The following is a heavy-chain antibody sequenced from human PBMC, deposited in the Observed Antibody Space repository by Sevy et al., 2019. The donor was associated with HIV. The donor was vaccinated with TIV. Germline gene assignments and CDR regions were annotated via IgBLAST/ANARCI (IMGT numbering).Heavy chain of an antibody. Sequence: GGSLRLSCAASGFTFSSYEMDWVRQAPGKGLEWVSYISSSGSTIYYADSVKGRFTISRDNAKNSLYLQMNSLRAEDTAVYYCARDSDSSSCLPRPMGYYYGMDVWGQGTTVTVSS. CDR1: GFTFSSYE. CDR3: ARDSDSSSCLPRPMGYYYGMDV. J-gene: IGHJ6*02. CDR2: ISSSGSTI. V-gene: IGHV3-48*03. D-gene: IGHD6-13*01.